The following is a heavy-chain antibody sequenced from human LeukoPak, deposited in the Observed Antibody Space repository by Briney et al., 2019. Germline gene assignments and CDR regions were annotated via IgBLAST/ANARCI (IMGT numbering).Heavy chain of an antibody. CDR3: ARAGVAVAGGGWFDP. Sequence: SETLSLTCTVSGGSISSYYWSWIRQPPGKGLEWIGYIYYSGSTNYNPSLKSRVTISVDTSKNQFSLKLSSVTAADTAVYYCARAGVAVAGGGWFDPWGQGTPVTVSS. J-gene: IGHJ5*02. V-gene: IGHV4-59*01. CDR2: IYYSGST. CDR1: GGSISSYY. D-gene: IGHD6-19*01.